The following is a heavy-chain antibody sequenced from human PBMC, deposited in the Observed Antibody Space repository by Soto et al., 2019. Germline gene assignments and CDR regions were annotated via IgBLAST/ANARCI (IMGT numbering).Heavy chain of an antibody. CDR1: GYTFTGYA. CDR3: ARGLGSGPYDAFDI. Sequence: ASVKVSCKASGYTFTGYAMHWVRQAPGQRLEWMGWINAGNGNTKYSQKFQGRVTITRDTSASTAYMELSSLRSEDTAVYYCARGLGSGPYDAFDIWGQGTMVTV. D-gene: IGHD2-15*01. CDR2: INAGNGNT. J-gene: IGHJ3*02. V-gene: IGHV1-3*01.